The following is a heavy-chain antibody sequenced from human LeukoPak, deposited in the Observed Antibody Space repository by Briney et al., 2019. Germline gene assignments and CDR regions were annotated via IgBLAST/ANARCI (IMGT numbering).Heavy chain of an antibody. J-gene: IGHJ1*01. CDR3: ARRRYYDGSGYLE. V-gene: IGHV4-39*01. D-gene: IGHD3-22*01. Sequence: PSETLSLTCSVSGDSASRSDSYWDWIRQPPGKGREWIGTIYYSGRTYYSPSLKSRVTMSVDPSNNQFSLNLRSVTAADTALYYCARRRYYDGSGYLEWGQGTLLSVSS. CDR1: GDSASRSDSY. CDR2: IYYSGRT.